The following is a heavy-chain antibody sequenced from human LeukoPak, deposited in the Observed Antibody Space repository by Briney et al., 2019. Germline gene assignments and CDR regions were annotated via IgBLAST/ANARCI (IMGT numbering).Heavy chain of an antibody. CDR1: GGSNSSYY. D-gene: IGHD3-3*01. V-gene: IGHV4-4*07. CDR2: IYSSGST. Sequence: SETLSLTCTVSGGSNSSYYWSWIRQPAGKGLEWIGRIYSSGSTNYNPSLKSRFTMSLDTSKNQLSLSLTSVTAADTAVYYCARGRRIFGVVIPYPFDYWGQGTLVTVSS. CDR3: ARGRRIFGVVIPYPFDY. J-gene: IGHJ4*02.